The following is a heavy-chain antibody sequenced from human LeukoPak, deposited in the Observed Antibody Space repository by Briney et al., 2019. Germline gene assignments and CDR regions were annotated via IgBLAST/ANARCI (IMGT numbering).Heavy chain of an antibody. Sequence: GASVKVSCKASGYTFTGYYMHWVRQAPGQGLEWMGWINPNSGGTNYAQDFHGRVTMTRDTSISTAYMELSRLTYDDAAVYHCARGITISGSGMFDYWGQGTLVTVSS. D-gene: IGHD3-9*01. J-gene: IGHJ4*02. CDR1: GYTFTGYY. CDR2: INPNSGGT. CDR3: ARGITISGSGMFDY. V-gene: IGHV1-2*02.